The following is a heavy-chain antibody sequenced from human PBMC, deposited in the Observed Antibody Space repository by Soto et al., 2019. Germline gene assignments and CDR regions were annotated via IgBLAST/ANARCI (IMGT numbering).Heavy chain of an antibody. CDR1: GFTFSYHY. D-gene: IGHD2-2*01. J-gene: IGHJ6*02. Sequence: GGSLRLSCAASGFTFSYHYMDWVRQAPGKGLEWVSAISGSGGSTYYADSVKGRFTISRDNSKNTLYLQMNSLRAEDTAVYYCAKGLPSDYYYGMDVWGQGTTVTVS. CDR2: ISGSGGST. CDR3: AKGLPSDYYYGMDV. V-gene: IGHV3-23*01.